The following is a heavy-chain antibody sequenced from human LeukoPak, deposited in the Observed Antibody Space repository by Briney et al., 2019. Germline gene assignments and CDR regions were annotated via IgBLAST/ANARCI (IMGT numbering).Heavy chain of an antibody. CDR2: IKQDGSET. D-gene: IGHD5-18*01. CDR3: ARGGSGYSYGKIDS. V-gene: IGHV3-7*01. Sequence: GGSLRLSCAASGFTFSNYWINWVRQAPGKGRERVANIKQDGSETYCVDSVKGRFTISRDNAKNSLYLQMNSLRDEDTAVYYCARGGSGYSYGKIDSWGQGILVTVSS. J-gene: IGHJ4*02. CDR1: GFTFSNYW.